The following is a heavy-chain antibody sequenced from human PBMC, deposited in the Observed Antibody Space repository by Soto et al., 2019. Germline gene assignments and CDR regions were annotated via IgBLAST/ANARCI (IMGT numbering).Heavy chain of an antibody. Sequence: KVSCKVSGSRFSNYVISWVRQAPGHGLEWLGRIIPIFNSTKYAQSFQGRVTITADKSTSTASLELSSLRSDDTAVYYCAREGRGKKAGYNGLVSLGYWGQGTLVTVSS. CDR1: GSRFSNYV. D-gene: IGHD2-2*02. J-gene: IGHJ4*02. CDR3: AREGRGKKAGYNGLVSLGY. V-gene: IGHV1-69*06. CDR2: IIPIFNST.